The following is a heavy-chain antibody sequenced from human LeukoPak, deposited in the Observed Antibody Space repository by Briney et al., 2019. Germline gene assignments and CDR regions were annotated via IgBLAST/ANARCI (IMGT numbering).Heavy chain of an antibody. J-gene: IGHJ4*02. Sequence: GGSLRLSCAASGFTFSSYPVHWVRQAPGKGLEWVALTSYDGGNKFYAESVRGRFTISRDNSKNTVYLQMNSLRVEDTAVYYCARGVIYTDYADYFDYWVQGTRVTVSS. D-gene: IGHD4-17*01. CDR2: TSYDGGNK. CDR1: GFTFSSYP. V-gene: IGHV3-30*04. CDR3: ARGVIYTDYADYFDY.